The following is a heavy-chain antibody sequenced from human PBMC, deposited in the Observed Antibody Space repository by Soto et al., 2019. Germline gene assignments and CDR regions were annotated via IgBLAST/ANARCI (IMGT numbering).Heavy chain of an antibody. J-gene: IGHJ5*02. Sequence: QLQLQESGPGLVNPSETLSLTCTVSGGSISSSSYYWGWIRQPPGKGLEWIGSIYYSGSTYYNPSLKSRVTISVDTSKHQFSLKVSSVTAADTAVYYCARRLAPLGFGQPYTGWFDPWGQGTLVTVSS. CDR2: IYYSGST. V-gene: IGHV4-39*01. CDR1: GGSISSSSYY. D-gene: IGHD3-10*01. CDR3: ARRLAPLGFGQPYTGWFDP.